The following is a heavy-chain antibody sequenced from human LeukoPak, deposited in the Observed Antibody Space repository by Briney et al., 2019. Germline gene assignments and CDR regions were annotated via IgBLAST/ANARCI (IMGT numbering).Heavy chain of an antibody. CDR2: IYYSVHT. CDR3: ARGGTRDNWVYYIDY. CDR1: GGSISNYY. Sequence: PSETLSLTCALSGGSISNYYWSWIRQSPEKGLEWIGYIYYSVHTNYNPSRKSRVTMSVDTSKNQFTLKLTSVTAADTAVYYCARGGTRDNWVYYIDYWGQGTLVTVSS. J-gene: IGHJ4*02. V-gene: IGHV4-59*01. D-gene: IGHD1-1*01.